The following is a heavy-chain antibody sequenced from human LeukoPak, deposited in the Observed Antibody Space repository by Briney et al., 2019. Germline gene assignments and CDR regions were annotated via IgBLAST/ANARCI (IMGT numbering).Heavy chain of an antibody. J-gene: IGHJ4*02. D-gene: IGHD3-16*01. CDR1: GDSISSYF. CDR2: VCYNGTI. CDR3: ATSGGFNSPRHY. V-gene: IGHV4-59*01. Sequence: SETLSLTCSVSGDSISSYFWAWIRRPPGKGLEWIGYVCYNGTINYNPSLRNRVAISIDTSKNQFSLKLNSATAADTAVYYCATSGGFNSPRHYWGQGTLVTVSS.